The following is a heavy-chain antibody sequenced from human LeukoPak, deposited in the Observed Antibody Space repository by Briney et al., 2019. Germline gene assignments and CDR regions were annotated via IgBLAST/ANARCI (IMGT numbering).Heavy chain of an antibody. CDR1: GDSVSSNSAA. D-gene: IGHD3-22*01. CDR3: ARGPAHYYDNSGWGFDY. V-gene: IGHV6-1*01. CDR2: AYYRSKWYN. Sequence: SQTLSLTCAISGDSVSSNSAAWNCIRQSPSRGLEWLGRAYYRSKWYNDFAVSVKSRITINPDTSKNQFSLQLNSVTPEDTAVYYCARGPAHYYDNSGWGFDYWGQGTLVTVSS. J-gene: IGHJ4*02.